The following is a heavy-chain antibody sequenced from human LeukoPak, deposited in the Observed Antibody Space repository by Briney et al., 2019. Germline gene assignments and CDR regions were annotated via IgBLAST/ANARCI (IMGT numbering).Heavy chain of an antibody. D-gene: IGHD1-1*01. CDR1: GFTFSSYA. V-gene: IGHV3-23*01. J-gene: IGHJ4*02. Sequence: GGSLRLSCAASGFTFSSYAMSWVRQAPGKGLEWVSAISGSGGSTYYADSVKGRFTISRGNSKNTLYLQMNSLRAEDAAVYYCAEGRLNWNDVGPDYWGQGTLVTVSS. CDR2: ISGSGGST. CDR3: AEGRLNWNDVGPDY.